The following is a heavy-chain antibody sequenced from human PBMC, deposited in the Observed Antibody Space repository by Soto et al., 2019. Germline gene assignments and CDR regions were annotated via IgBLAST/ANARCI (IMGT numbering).Heavy chain of an antibody. CDR1: GDSVSSNSAA. D-gene: IGHD6-6*01. Sequence: SQTLSLPCAISGDSVSSNSAAWNWIRQSPSRGLEWLGRTYYRSKWYNDYAVSVKSRITINPDTSKNQFSLQLNSVTPEDTAVYYCARGSSSVVYYYYGMDVWGQGTTGTVSS. CDR2: TYYRSKWYN. V-gene: IGHV6-1*01. J-gene: IGHJ6*02. CDR3: ARGSSSVVYYYYGMDV.